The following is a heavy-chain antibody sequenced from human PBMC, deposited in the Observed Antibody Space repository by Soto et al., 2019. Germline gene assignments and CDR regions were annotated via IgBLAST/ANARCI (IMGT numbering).Heavy chain of an antibody. CDR3: ARNMPGDGP. CDR1: GGSINGYY. J-gene: IGHJ5*02. V-gene: IGHV4-59*01. Sequence: QVQLQESGPGLVKPSETLSLTCTVSGGSINGYYWSWIRQPPGKGLEWIGYIYYSRSTNYNPSLKSRGTISVDTSKHQFSLKVNAVTAADTAVYYCARNMPGDGPWGQGTLVTVSS. D-gene: IGHD2-2*01. CDR2: IYYSRST.